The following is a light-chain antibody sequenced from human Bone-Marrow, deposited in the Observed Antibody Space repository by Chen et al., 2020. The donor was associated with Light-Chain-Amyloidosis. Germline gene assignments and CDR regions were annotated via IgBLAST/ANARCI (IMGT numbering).Light chain of an antibody. Sequence: SVLTQPPSVAEAPGQKVTSSCSGSSSHIGNNYVSWYQQLPGTAPKLLIYDNNKRPSGIPDRFSGSKSGTSATLGITGLQTGDEADYYCGTWDSSLSAVVFGGGTKLTVL. CDR1: SSHIGNNY. J-gene: IGLJ2*01. CDR2: DNN. V-gene: IGLV1-51*01. CDR3: GTWDSSLSAVV.